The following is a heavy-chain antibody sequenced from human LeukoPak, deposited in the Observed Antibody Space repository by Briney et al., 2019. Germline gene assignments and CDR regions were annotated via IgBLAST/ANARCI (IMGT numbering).Heavy chain of an antibody. CDR2: IYTSGST. CDR1: GGSISSYY. CDR3: ATTRETYYDSSGIVPYFDY. D-gene: IGHD3-22*01. Sequence: PSETLSLTCTVSGGSISSYYWSWIRQPAGKGLEWIGRIYTSGSTNYNPSLKSRVTMSVDTSKNQFSLKLSSVTAADTAVYYCATTRETYYDSSGIVPYFDYWGQGTLVTVSS. V-gene: IGHV4-4*07. J-gene: IGHJ4*02.